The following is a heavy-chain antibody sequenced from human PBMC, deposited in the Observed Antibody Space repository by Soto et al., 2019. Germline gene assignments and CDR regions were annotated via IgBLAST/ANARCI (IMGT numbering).Heavy chain of an antibody. CDR2: ISGDGGST. V-gene: IGHV3-43*02. Sequence: GGSLRPSCAASGFTFDDYAMHWVRQAPGKGLEWVSLISGDGGSTYYADSVKGRFTISRDNSKNSLYLQMNSLRTEDTALYYCVVVAARGAYFQHWGQGTLVTVSS. CDR3: VVVAARGAYFQH. J-gene: IGHJ1*01. CDR1: GFTFDDYA. D-gene: IGHD2-15*01.